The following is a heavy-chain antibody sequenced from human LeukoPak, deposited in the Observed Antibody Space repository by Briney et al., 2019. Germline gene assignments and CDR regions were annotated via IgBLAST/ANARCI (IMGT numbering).Heavy chain of an antibody. V-gene: IGHV3-33*01. D-gene: IGHD3-10*01. CDR3: ARGNYGSGSYDYFDY. J-gene: IGHJ4*02. CDR2: IWYDGSNK. CDR1: GFTFSSYG. Sequence: GGSLRLSCAASGFTFSSYGMHWVRQAPGKGLEWVAVIWYDGSNKYYADSVKGRFTISRDNAKNSLYLQMNSLRAEDTALYHCARGNYGSGSYDYFDYWGQGTLVTVSS.